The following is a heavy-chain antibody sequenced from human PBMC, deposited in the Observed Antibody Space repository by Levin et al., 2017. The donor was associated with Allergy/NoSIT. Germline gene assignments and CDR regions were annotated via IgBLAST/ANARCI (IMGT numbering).Heavy chain of an antibody. CDR1: GYSFTSYW. CDR2: IYPGDSDT. V-gene: IGHV5-51*01. D-gene: IGHD6-19*01. CDR3: ARRGFYSSDSTLQYYGMDG. J-gene: IGHJ6*02. Sequence: PGGSLRLSCKGSGYSFTSYWIGWVRQMPGKGLEWMGIIYPGDSDTRYSPSFQGQVTISVDKSTTTAYLQWNSLKASDTAMYYCARRGFYSSDSTLQYYGMDGWGQGTSVTVSS.